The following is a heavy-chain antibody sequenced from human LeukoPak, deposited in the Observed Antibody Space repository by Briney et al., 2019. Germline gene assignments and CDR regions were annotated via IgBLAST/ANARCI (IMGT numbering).Heavy chain of an antibody. CDR3: ARADEDSSGWYLFDY. CDR2: INPNSGGT. CDR1: GYTFSGHY. D-gene: IGHD6-19*01. V-gene: IGHV1-2*06. J-gene: IGHJ4*02. Sequence: ASVKVSCKASGYTFSGHYIFWVRQAPGQGLEWMGRINPNSGGTNYAQKFQGRVTMTRDTSISTAYMELSRLRSDDTAVYYCARADEDSSGWYLFDYWGQGTLVTVSS.